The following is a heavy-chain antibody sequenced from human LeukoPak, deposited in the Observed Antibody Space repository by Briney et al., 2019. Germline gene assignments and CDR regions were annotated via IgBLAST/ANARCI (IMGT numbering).Heavy chain of an antibody. CDR2: ISSSSSYI. Sequence: GGSLRLSCAASGFTFSDYYISWIRKAPGKGLGGFSYISSSSSYIYYADSVKGRFTISRDNAKNSLYLQMNSLRAEDTAVYYCARAPYSSSWYADYWGQGTLVTVSS. V-gene: IGHV3-11*06. D-gene: IGHD6-13*01. CDR1: GFTFSDYY. J-gene: IGHJ4*02. CDR3: ARAPYSSSWYADY.